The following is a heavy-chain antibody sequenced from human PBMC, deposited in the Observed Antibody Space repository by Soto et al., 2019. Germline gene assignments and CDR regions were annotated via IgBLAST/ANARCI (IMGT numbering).Heavy chain of an antibody. CDR3: AREGVSSSWYNYSGMAV. CDR1: GYSFTSYW. V-gene: IGHV5-51*01. Sequence: GESLKISCKGSGYSFTSYWIGWVRQMPGKGLEWMGIIYPGDSDTRYSPSFQGQVTISADKSISTAYLKLSSVTAADTAVYYCAREGVSSSWYNYSGMAVWGQGPTVTVPS. D-gene: IGHD6-13*01. J-gene: IGHJ6*02. CDR2: IYPGDSDT.